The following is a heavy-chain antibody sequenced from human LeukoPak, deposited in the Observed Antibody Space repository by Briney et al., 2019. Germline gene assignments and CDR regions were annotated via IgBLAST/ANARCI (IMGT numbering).Heavy chain of an antibody. CDR1: GGTFSSYA. CDR3: ARARGIVGATTCDY. J-gene: IGHJ4*02. D-gene: IGHD1-26*01. V-gene: IGHV1-69*13. CDR2: IIPIFGTA. Sequence: ASVKVSCKASGGTFSSYAISWVRQAPGQGLEWMGGIIPIFGTANYAQKFQGRVTITADESTSTAYMELSSLRSEDTAVYYCARARGIVGATTCDYWGQGTLVTVSS.